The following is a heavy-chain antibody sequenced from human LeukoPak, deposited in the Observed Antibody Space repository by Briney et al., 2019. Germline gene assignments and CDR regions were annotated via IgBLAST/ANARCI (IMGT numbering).Heavy chain of an antibody. CDR2: FDPEDGET. V-gene: IGHV1-24*01. CDR1: GYTLTELS. Sequence: ASVKVSCKVSGYTLTELSMHWVRQAPGKGLEWMGRFDPEDGETIYAQKFQGRVTMTEDTSTNTAYMELSSLRSEDTAVYYCATQQLVRFVLRFQHWGQGTQVTVSS. J-gene: IGHJ1*01. D-gene: IGHD6-13*01. CDR3: ATQQLVRFVLRFQH.